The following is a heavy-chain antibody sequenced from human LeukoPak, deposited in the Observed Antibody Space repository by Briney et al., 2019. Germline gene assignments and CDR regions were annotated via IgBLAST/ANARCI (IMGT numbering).Heavy chain of an antibody. V-gene: IGHV3-21*01. CDR3: ARDYCSGGSCYSRFDY. D-gene: IGHD2-15*01. Sequence: GGSLRLSCAASGFTFSSYSMNWVRQAPGKGLEWVSSISSSSSYIYYADSVKGRFTISRDNAKNSLYLQMNSLRAEDTAVYYCARDYCSGGSCYSRFDYWGQGTLVTVSS. J-gene: IGHJ4*02. CDR2: ISSSSSYI. CDR1: GFTFSSYS.